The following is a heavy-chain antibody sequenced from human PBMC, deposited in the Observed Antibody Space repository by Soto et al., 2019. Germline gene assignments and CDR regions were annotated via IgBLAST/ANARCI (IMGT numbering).Heavy chain of an antibody. CDR2: IYSGGST. J-gene: IGHJ4*02. V-gene: IGHV3-66*01. Sequence: GGSLRLSCAASGFTVSSNYMSWVRQAPGKGLEWVSVIYSGGSTYYADSVKGRFTISRDNSKNTLYLQMNSLRAEDTTVYYCASWTTVTSDYWGQGTLVTVSS. CDR3: ASWTTVTSDY. D-gene: IGHD4-17*01. CDR1: GFTVSSNY.